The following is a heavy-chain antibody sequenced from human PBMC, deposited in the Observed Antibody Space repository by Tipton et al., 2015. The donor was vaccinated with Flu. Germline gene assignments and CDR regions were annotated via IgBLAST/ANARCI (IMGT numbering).Heavy chain of an antibody. CDR3: SRRIRSRDNGPFYSGGNDF. V-gene: IGHV4-39*01. J-gene: IGHJ4*02. D-gene: IGHD2-8*01. CDR2: IFFSGNT. Sequence: TLSLTCTVSGGGSMITNNYYWAWVRQPPGKGLDWIGDIFFSGNTYYNPSLGSRVTLSVDTSKNQFSLRLTSVTAAGTAVYYCSRRIRSRDNGPFYSGGNDFWGQGTLVTVSS. CDR1: GGGSMITNNYY.